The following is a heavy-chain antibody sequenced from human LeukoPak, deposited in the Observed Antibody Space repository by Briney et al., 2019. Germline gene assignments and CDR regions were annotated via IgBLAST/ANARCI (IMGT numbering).Heavy chain of an antibody. D-gene: IGHD5-12*01. CDR3: ARVRWLRLGVNEYYYYMDV. V-gene: IGHV1-8*02. Sequence: ASVKVSCKASGNTFTTDDINWVRQATGQGLEWMGWINPTSGKTSYAQKFQGRVTITSDTSTTTAQMELSSLGSEDTAVYYCARVRWLRLGVNEYYYYMDVWGKGTTVTVSS. J-gene: IGHJ6*03. CDR2: INPTSGKT. CDR1: GNTFTTDD.